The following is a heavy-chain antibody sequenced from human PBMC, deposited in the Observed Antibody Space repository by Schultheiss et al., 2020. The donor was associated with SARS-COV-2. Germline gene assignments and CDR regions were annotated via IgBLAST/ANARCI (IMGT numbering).Heavy chain of an antibody. Sequence: GGSLRLSCTASGFTFGDYAMSWVRQAPGKGLEWVAVISYDGSNKYYADSVKGRFTISRDNSKNTLYLQMNSLRAEDTAVYYCARIQWLDYSRFDPWGQGTLVTVSS. J-gene: IGHJ5*02. D-gene: IGHD6-19*01. CDR2: ISYDGSNK. CDR1: GFTFGDYA. CDR3: ARIQWLDYSRFDP. V-gene: IGHV3-30-3*01.